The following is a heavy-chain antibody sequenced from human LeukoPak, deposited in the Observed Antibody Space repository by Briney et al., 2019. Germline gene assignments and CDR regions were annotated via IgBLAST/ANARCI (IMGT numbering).Heavy chain of an antibody. CDR1: GGTFSSYA. D-gene: IGHD3-22*01. J-gene: IGHJ4*02. V-gene: IGHV1-69*04. CDR3: ARDRPRGFYDSSLPFDY. Sequence: GASVKVSCKASGGTFSSYAISWVRQAPGQGLEWMGRIIPILGIANYAQKFQGRVTITADKSTSTAYMELSSLGSEDTAVYYCARDRPRGFYDSSLPFDYWGQGTLVTVSS. CDR2: IIPILGIA.